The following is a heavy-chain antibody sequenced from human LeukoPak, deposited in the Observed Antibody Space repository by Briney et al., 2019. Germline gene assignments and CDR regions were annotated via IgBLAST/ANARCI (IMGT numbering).Heavy chain of an antibody. J-gene: IGHJ4*02. V-gene: IGHV4-30-2*01. CDR1: GDSISSGGYS. Sequence: SETLSLTCAVSGDSISSGGYSWSWIRQPPGKGLEWIGYIYHSGSTYYNPSLKSRVTISVDRSKNQFSLNLSSVTAADTAVYYCARAGSGGTQLDHWGQGTLVTVSS. CDR3: ARAGSGGTQLDH. D-gene: IGHD2-15*01. CDR2: IYHSGST.